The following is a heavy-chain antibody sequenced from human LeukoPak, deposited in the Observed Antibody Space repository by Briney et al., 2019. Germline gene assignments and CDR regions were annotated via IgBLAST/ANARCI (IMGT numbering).Heavy chain of an antibody. CDR1: GYTFTGYY. J-gene: IGHJ4*02. Sequence: GASVKVSCMTSGYTFTGYYIHWVRQAPGQGLEWMGWISPSSRGTKYAQKFQGRVTMTRDTSITTAYMELNRLKSDDTAVYYCARGEWDYGSGSYYYGFDYWGQGTLVTVSS. V-gene: IGHV1-2*02. D-gene: IGHD3-10*01. CDR2: ISPSSRGT. CDR3: ARGEWDYGSGSYYYGFDY.